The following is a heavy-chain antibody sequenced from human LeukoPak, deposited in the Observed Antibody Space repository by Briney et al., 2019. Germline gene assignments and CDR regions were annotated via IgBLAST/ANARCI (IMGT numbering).Heavy chain of an antibody. D-gene: IGHD3-10*01. V-gene: IGHV3-23*01. J-gene: IGHJ4*02. CDR3: AKTEGTMVRGVRKKEYYFDY. CDR1: GFTFSSYS. Sequence: GGSLRLSCAASGFTFSSYSMSWVRQAPGKGLEWVSPISGSGGSTYYADSVKGRFTISRDNSKNTLYLQMNSLRAEDTAVYYCAKTEGTMVRGVRKKEYYFDYWGQGTLVTVSS. CDR2: ISGSGGST.